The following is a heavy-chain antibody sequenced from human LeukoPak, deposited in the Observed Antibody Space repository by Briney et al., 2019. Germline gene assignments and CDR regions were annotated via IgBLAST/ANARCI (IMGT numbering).Heavy chain of an antibody. V-gene: IGHV4-59*01. CDR3: ARGHYDFWSGYPTNDY. CDR1: GGSISSYY. Sequence: PSETLSLTCTVSGGSISSYYWSWIRQPPGKGLEWIGYIYYSGSTNYNPSLKSRVTISVDTSKNQFSLKLSSVTAADTAVYYCARGHYDFWSGYPTNDYWGQGTLVTASS. CDR2: IYYSGST. J-gene: IGHJ4*02. D-gene: IGHD3-3*01.